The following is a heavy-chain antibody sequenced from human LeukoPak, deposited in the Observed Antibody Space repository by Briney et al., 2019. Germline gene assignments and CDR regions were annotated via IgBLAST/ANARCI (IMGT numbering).Heavy chain of an antibody. CDR1: GFTFSSYS. D-gene: IGHD3-16*01. CDR2: ISSSSSTI. Sequence: QPGGSLRLSCAASGFTFSSYSMNWVRQAPGKGLEWVSYISSSSSTIYYADSVKGRFTISRDNAKNSLYLQMNSLGVEDTALYYCTVGGGRDYLFESMGNYFDYWGQGALVTVSS. J-gene: IGHJ4*02. V-gene: IGHV3-48*04. CDR3: TVGGGRDYLFESMGNYFDY.